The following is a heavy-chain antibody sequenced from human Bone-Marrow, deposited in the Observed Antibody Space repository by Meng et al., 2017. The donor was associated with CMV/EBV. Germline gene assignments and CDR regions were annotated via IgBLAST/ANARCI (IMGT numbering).Heavy chain of an antibody. V-gene: IGHV3-48*03. J-gene: IGHJ6*02. D-gene: IGHD2-2*01. CDR2: ISSSGSTI. CDR1: GFTFSSYE. CDR3: ARDGDDIVVVPAEMDV. Sequence: GESLKISCAASGFTFSSYEMNWVRQAPGKGLEWVSYISSSGSTIYYADSVKGRFTISRDNAKNSLYLQMNSLRAEDTAVYYCARDGDDIVVVPAEMDVWGQGTTVTVSS.